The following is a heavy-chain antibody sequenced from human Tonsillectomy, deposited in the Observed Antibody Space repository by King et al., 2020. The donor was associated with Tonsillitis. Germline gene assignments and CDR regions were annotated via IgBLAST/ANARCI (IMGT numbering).Heavy chain of an antibody. CDR3: AKGGRYCSSTSCYTGWYLDL. V-gene: IGHV3-23*04. J-gene: IGHJ2*01. D-gene: IGHD2-2*02. CDR2: ISGSGGST. CDR1: GFTFSSYA. Sequence: EVQLVESGGGLVQPGGSLRLSCAASGFTFSSYAMTWVRQAPGKGLEWVSAISGSGGSTYYADSVKGRFTISRDNSKNTLCLQMNSLRAEDTALYYCAKGGRYCSSTSCYTGWYLDLWGRGTLVTVSS.